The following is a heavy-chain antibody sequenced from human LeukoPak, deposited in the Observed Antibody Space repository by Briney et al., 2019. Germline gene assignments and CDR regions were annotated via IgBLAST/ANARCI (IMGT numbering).Heavy chain of an antibody. J-gene: IGHJ4*02. CDR2: IYYSGIT. CDR1: GDSIKTYY. D-gene: IGHD6-13*01. V-gene: IGHV4-59*01. Sequence: PSETLSLTCSVSGDSIKTYYWNWLRQPPGKGLEWIANIYYSGITSYNPSLRSRVSMSVDTSTNQVSLNLNSVTTADTAVYYCAASGGYSSTWSLWGQGALVTVSS. CDR3: AASGGYSSTWSL.